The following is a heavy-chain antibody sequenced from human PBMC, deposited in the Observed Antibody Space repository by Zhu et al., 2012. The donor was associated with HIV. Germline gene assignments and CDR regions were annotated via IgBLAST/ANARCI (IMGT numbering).Heavy chain of an antibody. V-gene: IGHV4-59*11. Sequence: QVQLQEAGPGLVKPSETLSLTCSVSGGSISSHYWSWIRQPPGKGLEWIGYMYFTGSTSYNPSLKSRVIISVDTSKDQFSLNLTSVTAADTAIYYCARSGWNGYKFGSYFDYWGQGSLVTVSS. CDR1: GGSISSHY. J-gene: IGHJ4*02. CDR3: ARSGWNGYKFGSYFDY. CDR2: MYFTGST. D-gene: IGHD5-18*01.